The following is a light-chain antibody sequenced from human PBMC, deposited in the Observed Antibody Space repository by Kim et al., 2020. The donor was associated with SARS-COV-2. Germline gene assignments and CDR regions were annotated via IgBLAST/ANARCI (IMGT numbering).Light chain of an antibody. Sequence: EIVLTQSPGTLSLSPGERATLSCRASQSVRNNYFAWYQQKPGQTPRLLIHAASSRATDIPDRFSGSGSGTDFTLTISRLEPEDFGVFYCQQYGSAPNTFGLGIPLEI. CDR2: AAS. CDR1: QSVRNNY. V-gene: IGKV3-20*01. CDR3: QQYGSAPNT. J-gene: IGKJ2*01.